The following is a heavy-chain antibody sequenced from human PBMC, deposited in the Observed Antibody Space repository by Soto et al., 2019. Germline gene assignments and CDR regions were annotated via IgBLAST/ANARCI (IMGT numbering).Heavy chain of an antibody. J-gene: IGHJ6*02. Sequence: GASVKVSCKASGGTFSSYAISWVRQAPGQGLEWMGGIIPIFGTANYAQKFQGRVTITADESTSTAYMELSSLRSEDTAVYYCARVDTAMDYYYYGMDVWGQGTTVTVSS. CDR3: ARVDTAMDYYYYGMDV. CDR2: IIPIFGTA. CDR1: GGTFSSYA. V-gene: IGHV1-69*13. D-gene: IGHD5-18*01.